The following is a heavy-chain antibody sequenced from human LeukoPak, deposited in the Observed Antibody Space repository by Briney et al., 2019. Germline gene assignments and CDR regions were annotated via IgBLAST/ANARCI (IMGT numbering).Heavy chain of an antibody. J-gene: IGHJ4*02. Sequence: ASVKVSCKASGYTFTGYYIYWVRQAPGQGLEWVGWINPNSGDTSYAQKFQGRVTMTRDTSISTAYMELTTLRSDDTAVYYCVSSEHYQFWGQGTLVTVSS. D-gene: IGHD1/OR15-1a*01. CDR2: INPNSGDT. CDR1: GYTFTGYY. V-gene: IGHV1-2*02. CDR3: VSSEHYQF.